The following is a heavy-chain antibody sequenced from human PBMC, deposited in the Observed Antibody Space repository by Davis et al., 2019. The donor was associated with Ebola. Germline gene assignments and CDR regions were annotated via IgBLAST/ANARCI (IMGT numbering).Heavy chain of an antibody. CDR1: GFTFSSYG. Sequence: GGSLRLSCAASGFTFSSYGMHWVRQAPGKGLEWVALISYDGSNKSYADSVKGRFTISRDNSKNTLYLQMNSLRAEDTAVYYCAREPFGVVIIYGMDVWGQGTTVTVSS. CDR3: AREPFGVVIIYGMDV. V-gene: IGHV3-30*03. CDR2: ISYDGSNK. J-gene: IGHJ6*02. D-gene: IGHD3-3*01.